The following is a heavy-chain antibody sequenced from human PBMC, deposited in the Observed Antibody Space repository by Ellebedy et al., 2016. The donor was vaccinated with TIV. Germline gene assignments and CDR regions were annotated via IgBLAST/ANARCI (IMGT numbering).Heavy chain of an antibody. Sequence: SETLSLXXAVYGGSFSGYFWSWIRQAPGKGLEWIGEINPRGSTNCNPFLKSRVTISIDTSKNQFSLNLSSVTAADTAVYYCSRGPRASVRVGHWGQGSLATVSS. CDR1: GGSFSGYF. CDR2: INPRGST. CDR3: SRGPRASVRVGH. D-gene: IGHD3-16*01. J-gene: IGHJ4*02. V-gene: IGHV4-34*01.